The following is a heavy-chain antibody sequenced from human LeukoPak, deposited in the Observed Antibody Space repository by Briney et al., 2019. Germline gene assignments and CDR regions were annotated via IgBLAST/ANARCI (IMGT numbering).Heavy chain of an antibody. V-gene: IGHV3-53*01. D-gene: IGHD2-2*01. CDR3: ARVPGYCSSTSCSYYYYYYMDA. Sequence: PGGSLRLSCAASGFTVSSNYMSWVRQAPGKGLEWVSVIYSGGSTYYADSVKGRFTISRDNSKNTLYLQMNSLRAEDTAVYYCARVPGYCSSTSCSYYYYYYMDAWGKGTTVTVSS. J-gene: IGHJ6*03. CDR2: IYSGGST. CDR1: GFTVSSNY.